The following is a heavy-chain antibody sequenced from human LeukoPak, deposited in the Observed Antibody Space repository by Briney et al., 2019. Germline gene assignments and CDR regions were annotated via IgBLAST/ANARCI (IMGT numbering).Heavy chain of an antibody. V-gene: IGHV3-33*01. J-gene: IGHJ4*02. CDR3: ARETGYSTSYLDY. D-gene: IGHD6-6*01. CDR2: IWYDGSNK. Sequence: GGSLRLSCAASGFTFSSYGMHWVRQASGKGLEWVAVIWYDGSNKDYADSVKGRFTVSKDNPKNTLYLQMNSLRADDTAMYYCARETGYSTSYLDYWGQGTLVTVSS. CDR1: GFTFSSYG.